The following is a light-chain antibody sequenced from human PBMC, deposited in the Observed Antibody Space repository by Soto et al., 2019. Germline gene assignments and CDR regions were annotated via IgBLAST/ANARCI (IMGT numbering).Light chain of an antibody. Sequence: EIVLTQSAGTLSLSPGERATLSCWASQTVSGNYLAWFQQKPGQAPRLLIYAASTRAAGVPDRFSGSGSGTDFSLTITRLEAEDFALYYCQHSGPAPWRFGQGTKVEMK. CDR3: QHSGPAPWR. CDR1: QTVSGNY. V-gene: IGKV3-20*01. J-gene: IGKJ1*01. CDR2: AAS.